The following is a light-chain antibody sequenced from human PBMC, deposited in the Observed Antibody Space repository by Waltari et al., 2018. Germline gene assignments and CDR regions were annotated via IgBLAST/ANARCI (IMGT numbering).Light chain of an antibody. Sequence: EIVLTQSLATLSLSPGERATLSCRARQSVSSHLAWYQQKTGQAPRLLIYDASNMATGIPARFSGSGSGTDFTLTISSLEPRDFAVYYCQQRSNWPPYTFGQGTKLDIK. CDR2: DAS. CDR1: QSVSSH. V-gene: IGKV3-11*01. J-gene: IGKJ2*01. CDR3: QQRSNWPPYT.